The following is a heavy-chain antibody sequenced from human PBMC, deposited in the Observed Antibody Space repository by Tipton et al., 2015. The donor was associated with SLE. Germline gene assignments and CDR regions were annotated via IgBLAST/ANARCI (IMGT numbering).Heavy chain of an antibody. CDR2: ISYDGSNK. CDR1: GFTFSSYA. CDR3: ARDNTAMAYWYFDL. J-gene: IGHJ2*01. Sequence: LSLTCAASGFTFSSYAMHWVRQAPGKGLGWVAVISYDGSNKYYADSVRGRFTISRDNSKNTLYLQMNSLRAEDTAVYYCARDNTAMAYWYFDLWGRGTLVTVSS. V-gene: IGHV3-30*04. D-gene: IGHD5-18*01.